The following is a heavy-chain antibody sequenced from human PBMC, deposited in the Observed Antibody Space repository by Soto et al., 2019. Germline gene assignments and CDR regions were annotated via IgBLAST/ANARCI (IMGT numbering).Heavy chain of an antibody. CDR1: GGSISSYY. J-gene: IGHJ3*02. CDR3: TSKFGQLLADAFDI. CDR2: IYYSGST. V-gene: IGHV4-59*08. Sequence: SETLSLTCTVSGGSISSYYWSWIRQPPGKGLEWIGYIYYSGSTNYNPSLKSRVTISVDTSKNQFSLKLSSVTAADTAVYYCTSKFGQLLADAFDIWGQGTMVTVSS. D-gene: IGHD3-10*01.